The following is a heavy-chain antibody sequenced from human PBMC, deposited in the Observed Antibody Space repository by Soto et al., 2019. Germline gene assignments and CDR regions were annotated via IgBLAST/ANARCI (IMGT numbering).Heavy chain of an antibody. D-gene: IGHD2-2*01. J-gene: IGHJ6*02. CDR2: IIPISGTA. CDR3: ARSQGSSTSLEIYYYYYYGMEV. V-gene: IGHV1-69*01. CDR1: GGTFSSYA. Sequence: QVQLVQSGAEVKKPGSSVKVSCKASGGTFSSYAISWVRQAPGQGLEWMGGIIPISGTANYAQKFRGRVTITADESTSTVYMELSSLRSEDTAVYFCARSQGSSTSLEIYYYYYYGMEVWGQGTTVTVSS.